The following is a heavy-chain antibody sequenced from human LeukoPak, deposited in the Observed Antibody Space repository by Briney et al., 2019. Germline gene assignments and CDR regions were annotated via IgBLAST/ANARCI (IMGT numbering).Heavy chain of an antibody. CDR1: GYSFTNYW. Sequence: GESLKISCQGSGYSFTNYWIGWVRQMPGKGLEWMGIIYPGDSDTRYSPSSQGQVTVSADKSISTAYLQWSSLKASDTAMYYCARVGADYDILTGYDYWGQGTLVTVSS. J-gene: IGHJ4*02. V-gene: IGHV5-51*01. CDR2: IYPGDSDT. D-gene: IGHD3-9*01. CDR3: ARVGADYDILTGYDY.